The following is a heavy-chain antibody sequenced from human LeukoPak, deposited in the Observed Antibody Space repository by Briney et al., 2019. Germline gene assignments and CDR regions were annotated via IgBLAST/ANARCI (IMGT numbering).Heavy chain of an antibody. CDR2: ISGSGGST. Sequence: GGSLRLSCAASGFTFRSHDMSWVRQAPGKGLEWVSGISGSGGSTFYADYVKGRFTISRDNSKNTLCLQMNGLRVEDTAIYYCVREGPRGLAFDIWGQGTMVTVSS. CDR3: VREGPRGLAFDI. V-gene: IGHV3-23*01. J-gene: IGHJ3*02. CDR1: GFTFRSHD.